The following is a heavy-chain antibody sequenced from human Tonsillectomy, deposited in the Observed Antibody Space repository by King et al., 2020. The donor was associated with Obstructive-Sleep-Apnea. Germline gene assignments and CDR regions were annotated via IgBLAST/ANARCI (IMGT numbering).Heavy chain of an antibody. J-gene: IGHJ3*02. D-gene: IGHD5-12*01. CDR2: FEPEDSET. V-gene: IGHV1-24*01. CDR1: GYTLTELS. Sequence: QLVQSGAEVKKPGASVKVSCKVSGYTLTELSMHWVRQAPGKGLEWMGGFEPEDSETIYAQKFQGRITLTEDTSTDTAYMEVSSLRSEDTAVYYCATMSGYETFDALEIWGQGTMVSVSS. CDR3: ATMSGYETFDALEI.